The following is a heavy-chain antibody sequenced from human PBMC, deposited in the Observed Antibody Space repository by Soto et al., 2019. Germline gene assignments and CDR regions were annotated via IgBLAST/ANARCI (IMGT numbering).Heavy chain of an antibody. CDR1: GFSFNYYG. CDR3: PRDADGAPNALDM. V-gene: IGHV3-30*12. J-gene: IGHJ3*02. Sequence: XVCLRLSCAACGFSFNYYGKHWVRQAPGRGLEWVAVIFDNVSQQHYADSVRGRFTISRDNAKSTLYLEMNNLRAEDTALYYCPRDADGAPNALDMCGQRTLVTVSS. D-gene: IGHD3-10*01. CDR2: IFDNVSQQ.